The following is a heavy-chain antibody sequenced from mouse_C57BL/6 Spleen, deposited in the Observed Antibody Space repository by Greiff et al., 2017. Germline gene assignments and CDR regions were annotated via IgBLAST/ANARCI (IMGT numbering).Heavy chain of an antibody. J-gene: IGHJ4*01. V-gene: IGHV3-6*01. Sequence: EVQLQQSGPGLVKPSQSLSLTCSVTGYSITSGYYWNWIRQFPGNKLEWMGYISYDGSNNYNPSLKNRISITRDTSKNQFFLKLNSVTTEDTATYYCARFCGNYEGYAMDYWGQGTSVTVSS. CDR1: GYSITSGYY. CDR2: ISYDGSN. CDR3: ARFCGNYEGYAMDY. D-gene: IGHD2-1*01.